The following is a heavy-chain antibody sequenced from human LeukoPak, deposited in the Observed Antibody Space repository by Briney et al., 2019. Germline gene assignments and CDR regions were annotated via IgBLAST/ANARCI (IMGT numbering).Heavy chain of an antibody. CDR2: INPDGNKK. D-gene: IGHD5-18*01. V-gene: IGHV3-7*01. Sequence: GGSLRLSFAVSGLTFSSSWMDWVLQAPGKGLEWVASINPDGNKKYSADSVKGRFTISRDNAENSLYLQMNSLRVEDTAFYYCARDLAYSRLDYWGQGMLVTVSS. CDR1: GLTFSSSW. CDR3: ARDLAYSRLDY. J-gene: IGHJ4*02.